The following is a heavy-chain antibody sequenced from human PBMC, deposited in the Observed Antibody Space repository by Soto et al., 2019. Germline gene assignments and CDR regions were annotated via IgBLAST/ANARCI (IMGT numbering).Heavy chain of an antibody. V-gene: IGHV1-69*01. CDR1: GGTFSSYA. D-gene: IGHD3-22*01. Sequence: QVQLVQSGAEVKKPGSSVKVSCKASGGTFSSYAISWVRQAPGQGLEWMGGIIPIFGTANYAQKFQGRVTITADESTSTAYMELSSRRSEDTAVYYCARAHSIIVVDHDKHGAFELWGQGTMGNASS. CDR2: IIPIFGTA. J-gene: IGHJ3*01. CDR3: ARAHSIIVVDHDKHGAFEL.